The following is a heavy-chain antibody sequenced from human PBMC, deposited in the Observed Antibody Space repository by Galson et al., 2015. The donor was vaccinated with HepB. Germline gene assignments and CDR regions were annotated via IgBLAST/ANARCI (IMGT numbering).Heavy chain of an antibody. CDR3: ARVSVWFISAHWFDP. CDR1: GFTFSSYW. CDR2: INSDGSST. D-gene: IGHD3-9*01. V-gene: IGHV3-74*01. J-gene: IGHJ5*02. Sequence: SLRLSCAASGFTFSSYWMHWVRQAPGKGLVWVSRINSDGSSTSYADSVKGRFTISRDNAKNTLYLQMNSLRAEDTAVYYCARVSVWFISAHWFDPWGQGTLVTVSS.